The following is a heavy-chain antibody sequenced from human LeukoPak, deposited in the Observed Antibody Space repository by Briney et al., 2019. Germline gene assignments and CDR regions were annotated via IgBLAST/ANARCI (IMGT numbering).Heavy chain of an antibody. J-gene: IGHJ1*01. CDR1: GFTFSSYG. D-gene: IGHD1-26*01. CDR2: ISYDGSNK. Sequence: PGGSLRLSCAASGFTFSSYGMHWVRQAPGKGLEWVAVISYDGSNKYYADSVKGRFTISRDNSKNTLYLQMNSLRAEDTAVYYCAKGPGSSSAEYFQHWGQGTLVTVSS. CDR3: AKGPGSSSAEYFQH. V-gene: IGHV3-30*18.